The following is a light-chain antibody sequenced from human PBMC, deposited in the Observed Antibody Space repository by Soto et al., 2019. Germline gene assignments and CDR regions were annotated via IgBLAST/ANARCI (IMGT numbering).Light chain of an antibody. CDR2: GIN. J-gene: IGLJ2*01. CDR3: QSYDSSLSGSV. Sequence: QSVLTQPPSVSGAPGQRVTISCTGSSSNIGAGYDVHWYQQIPGTAPKLLIYGINNRPSGAPDRFSGSRSGTSASLAITGLQAEDEADYYCQSYDSSLSGSVFGGGTKVTVL. V-gene: IGLV1-40*01. CDR1: SSNIGAGYD.